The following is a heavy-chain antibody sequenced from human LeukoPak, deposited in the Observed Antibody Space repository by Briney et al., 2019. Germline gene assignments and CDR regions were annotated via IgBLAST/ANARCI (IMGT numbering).Heavy chain of an antibody. D-gene: IGHD1-26*01. CDR1: GFTFSRYA. Sequence: PGGSLRLSCSASGFTFSRYAMHWVRQAPGKGLEYVSGINDNGGRTHYGDSVKGRFSISRDNSKTTLHLRMSTLRAEDTALYYCVKDVGGSYAFDYWGQGILVTVAS. CDR3: VKDVGGSYAFDY. V-gene: IGHV3-64D*09. J-gene: IGHJ4*02. CDR2: INDNGGRT.